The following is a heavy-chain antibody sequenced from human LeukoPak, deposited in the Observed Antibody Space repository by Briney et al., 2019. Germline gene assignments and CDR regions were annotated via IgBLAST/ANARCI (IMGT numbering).Heavy chain of an antibody. J-gene: IGHJ4*02. D-gene: IGHD6-13*01. CDR2: MNPNSGNT. CDR3: ARVAAAGTKPDY. CDR1: GYTFTSYD. Sequence: ASVKVSCKASGYTFTSYDINWVRQATGQGLEWMGWMNPNSGNTGYAQKFQGRVTMTRNTSISTAYMELSRLRSDDTAVYYCARVAAAGTKPDYWGQGTLVTVSS. V-gene: IGHV1-8*01.